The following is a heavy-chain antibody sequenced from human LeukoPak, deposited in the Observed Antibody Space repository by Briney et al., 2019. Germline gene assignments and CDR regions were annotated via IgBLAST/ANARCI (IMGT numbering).Heavy chain of an antibody. D-gene: IGHD2-15*01. V-gene: IGHV4-39*01. Sequence: KTSETLSLTCTVSGGSISSSSYYWGWIRQPPGKGLEWIGSIYYSGSTYYNPSLKSRVTISVDTSKNQFSLKLSSVTAADTAVYYCARPGDCSGGSCWYYFDYWGQGTLVTVSS. CDR1: GGSISSSSYY. CDR2: IYYSGST. CDR3: ARPGDCSGGSCWYYFDY. J-gene: IGHJ4*02.